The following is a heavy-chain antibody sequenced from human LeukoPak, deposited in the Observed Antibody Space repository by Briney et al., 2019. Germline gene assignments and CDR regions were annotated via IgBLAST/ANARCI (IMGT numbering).Heavy chain of an antibody. CDR3: ARDGGLQSHFDY. V-gene: IGHV4-59*01. Sequence: SETLSLTCSVFGDSFNEYYWNWVRQPPGKGLQWIGYINHNGNSNYNPSLKGRLTISVDTAKNQFSLKLTSVTAADTAVYYCARDGGLQSHFDYWGQGALVTVSS. J-gene: IGHJ4*02. D-gene: IGHD5-24*01. CDR1: GDSFNEYY. CDR2: INHNGNS.